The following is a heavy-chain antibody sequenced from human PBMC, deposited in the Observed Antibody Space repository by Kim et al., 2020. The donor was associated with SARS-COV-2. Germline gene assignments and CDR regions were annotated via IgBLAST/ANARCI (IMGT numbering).Heavy chain of an antibody. CDR3: ARVRKWLVYDY. D-gene: IGHD6-19*01. CDR1: GFTFSSYE. Sequence: GGSLRLSCAASGFTFSSYEMNWVRQAPGKGLEWVSYISSSGSTIYYGDSVKGRFTISRDNAKNSLYLQMNSLRAEDTAVYYCARVRKWLVYDYWGQGTLVTVSS. J-gene: IGHJ4*02. V-gene: IGHV3-48*03. CDR2: ISSSGSTI.